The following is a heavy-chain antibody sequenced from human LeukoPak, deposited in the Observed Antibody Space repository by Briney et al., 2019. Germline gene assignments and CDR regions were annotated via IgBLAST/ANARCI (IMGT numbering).Heavy chain of an antibody. D-gene: IGHD1-26*01. CDR2: ISSSSSYI. V-gene: IGHV3-21*01. CDR3: ARDRVGATPWSVDY. J-gene: IGHJ4*02. Sequence: GGSLRLSCAASGFTFSSYSMNWVRQAPGEGLEWVSSISSSSSYIYYADSVKGRFTISRDNAKNSLYLQMNSLRAEDTAVYYCARDRVGATPWSVDYWGQGTLVTVSS. CDR1: GFTFSSYS.